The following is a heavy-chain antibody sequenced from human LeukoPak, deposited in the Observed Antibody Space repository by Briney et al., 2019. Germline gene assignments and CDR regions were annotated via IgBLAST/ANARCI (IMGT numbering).Heavy chain of an antibody. D-gene: IGHD1-7*01. Sequence: SGTLSLTCTVSGGSISSYYWSWIRQPPGKGLEWIGYIYTSGSTNYNPSLKSRVTISVDTSKNQFSLKLSSVTAADTAVYYCARHRYSWNSADAFDIWGQGTMVTVSS. CDR3: ARHRYSWNSADAFDI. CDR2: IYTSGST. J-gene: IGHJ3*02. CDR1: GGSISSYY. V-gene: IGHV4-4*09.